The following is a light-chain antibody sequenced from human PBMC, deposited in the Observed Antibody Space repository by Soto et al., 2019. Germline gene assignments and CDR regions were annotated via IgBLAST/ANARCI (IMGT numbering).Light chain of an antibody. CDR1: QSVTKN. CDR2: DIS. V-gene: IGKV3-11*01. J-gene: IGKJ3*01. CDR3: QHRSAWPPLHT. Sequence: EIVLTQSPATLSLSPGERATLSCRASQSVTKNLAWYQQKPRQPPSLLIYDISNRATVIPARFSGSGSGTDFTLPISSLEADDFVVYYCQHRSAWPPLHTFGPGTKVDIK.